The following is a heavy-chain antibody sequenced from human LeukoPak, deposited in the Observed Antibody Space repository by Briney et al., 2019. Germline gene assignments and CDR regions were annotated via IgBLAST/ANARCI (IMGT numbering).Heavy chain of an antibody. Sequence: ASVKVSCKASGYTFTGYYMHWVRQAPGHGLEWMGWINPNSGDTNYAQKFQGRVTMTRHTSINTAYMELSRLRSDDTAVYYCARAQGGYYGSGSYYNPTYNWFDPWGQGTLVTVSS. V-gene: IGHV1-2*02. J-gene: IGHJ5*02. CDR2: INPNSGDT. CDR3: ARAQGGYYGSGSYYNPTYNWFDP. D-gene: IGHD3-10*01. CDR1: GYTFTGYY.